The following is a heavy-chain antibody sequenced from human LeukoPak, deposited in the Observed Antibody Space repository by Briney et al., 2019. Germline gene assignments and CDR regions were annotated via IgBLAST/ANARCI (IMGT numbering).Heavy chain of an antibody. CDR1: GFTFSSYS. V-gene: IGHV3-48*02. D-gene: IGHD4-11*01. CDR3: ARGRGNYVLPYDY. J-gene: IGHJ4*02. Sequence: PGGSLRLSCAASGFTFSSYSMNWVRQAPGKGLEWVSYISSSSSTIYYADSVKGRFTISRDNAKNSLYLQMNSPRDEDTAVYYCARGRGNYVLPYDYWGQGTLVTVSS. CDR2: ISSSSSTI.